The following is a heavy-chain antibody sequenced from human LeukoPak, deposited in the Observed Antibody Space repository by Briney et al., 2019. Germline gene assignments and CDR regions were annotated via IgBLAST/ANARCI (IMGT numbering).Heavy chain of an antibody. V-gene: IGHV3-74*01. J-gene: IGHJ5*02. CDR2: ISRYGSDA. CDR3: ARALGIEGNATDNWFDP. CDR1: GVTFSSYS. D-gene: IGHD6-13*01. Sequence: GGSLRLSCAASGVTFSSYSMHWVRQAPGKGLVWVSRISRYGSDANYADSVKGRFSISRDNATGTRYLQMNSLRAEDTAVYYCARALGIEGNATDNWFDPWGQGTLVTVSS.